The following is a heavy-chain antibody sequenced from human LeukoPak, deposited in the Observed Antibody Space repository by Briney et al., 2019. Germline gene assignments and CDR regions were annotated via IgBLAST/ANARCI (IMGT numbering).Heavy chain of an antibody. D-gene: IGHD3-3*01. Sequence: GASVKVSCKASGYTFTSYGISWVRQAPGQGLEWMGWISAYNGNTNYAQKLQGRVTITTDESTSTAYMELSSLRSEDTAVYYCARARWLLSHVDYYYYMDVWGKGTTVTVSS. CDR1: GYTFTSYG. CDR2: ISAYNGNT. V-gene: IGHV1-18*01. CDR3: ARARWLLSHVDYYYYMDV. J-gene: IGHJ6*03.